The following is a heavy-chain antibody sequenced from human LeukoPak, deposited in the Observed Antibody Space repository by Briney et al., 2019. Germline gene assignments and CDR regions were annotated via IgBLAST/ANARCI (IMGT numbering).Heavy chain of an antibody. CDR1: GDPISSYY. CDR2: IYYSGST. D-gene: IGHD6-19*01. V-gene: IGHV4-59*01. Sequence: KPSETLSLTCTVSGDPISSYYWSWIRQPPGKGLEWIGYIYYSGSTNYNPSLKSRVTISVDTSQHQFSLKLSSVTAADTAVYYCARDRSGYSSGWYHLGYWGQGTLVSVSS. J-gene: IGHJ4*02. CDR3: ARDRSGYSSGWYHLGY.